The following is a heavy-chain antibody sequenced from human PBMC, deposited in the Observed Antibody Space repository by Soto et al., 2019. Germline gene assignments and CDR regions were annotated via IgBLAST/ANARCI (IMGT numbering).Heavy chain of an antibody. CDR2: ISGSGGRT. CDR1: GLTFSSYA. CDR3: AKADDFLSVYHLYSYSGIHV. V-gene: IGHV3-23*01. D-gene: IGHD3-3*01. Sequence: PGGSLRLSCAASGLTFSSYAMSWVRQAPGKGLEWVSGISGSGGRTYYADSVKGRFTISRDNSKHTLYLQMNSLRAEETAVYYCAKADDFLSVYHLYSYSGIHVWGQGTTVTLS. J-gene: IGHJ6*02.